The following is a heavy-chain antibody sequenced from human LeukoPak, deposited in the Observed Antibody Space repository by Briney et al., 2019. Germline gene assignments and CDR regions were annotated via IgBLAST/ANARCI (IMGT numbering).Heavy chain of an antibody. CDR3: ARQSDSYYSTFDY. J-gene: IGHJ4*02. V-gene: IGHV4-59*08. D-gene: IGHD3-22*01. Sequence: IGNIYYGRSTNYNPSLKSRVTISVDTSKNQFSLKLSSVTAADTAVYYCARQSDSYYSTFDYWGQGTLVTVSS. CDR2: IYYGRST.